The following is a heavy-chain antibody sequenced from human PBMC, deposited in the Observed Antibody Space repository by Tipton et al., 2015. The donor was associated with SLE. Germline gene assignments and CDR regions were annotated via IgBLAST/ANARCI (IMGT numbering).Heavy chain of an antibody. CDR1: GDSVTSSRYS. V-gene: IGHV4-39*07. CDR2: MYDGGST. CDR3: ARDGFSGSGSSRVDY. Sequence: GLVKPSETLSLTCTVSGDSVTSSRYSWGWIRQPPGKGLEWIVTMYDGGSTHDNPSLQSRVTISVDTSKNQVSLKLGSVTAADTAVYYCARDGFSGSGSSRVDYWGQGTLVTVSS. D-gene: IGHD1-26*01. J-gene: IGHJ4*02.